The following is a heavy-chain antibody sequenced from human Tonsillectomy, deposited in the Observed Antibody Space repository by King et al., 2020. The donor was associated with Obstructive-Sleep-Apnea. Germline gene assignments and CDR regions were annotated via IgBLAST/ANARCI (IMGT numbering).Heavy chain of an antibody. CDR3: AKMAGKYYSYGVDV. Sequence: VQLVESGGGVVQPGGSLRLSCAASGFTFSSYGMHWVRQAPGKGLEWVAFIRYDGINKYYADSVKGRFTISRDNSKNTLYLQMNSLRAEDTAVYYCAKMAGKYYSYGVDVWGQGTTVTVSS. J-gene: IGHJ6*02. CDR2: IRYDGINK. V-gene: IGHV3-30*02. CDR1: GFTFSSYG. D-gene: IGHD3-10*01.